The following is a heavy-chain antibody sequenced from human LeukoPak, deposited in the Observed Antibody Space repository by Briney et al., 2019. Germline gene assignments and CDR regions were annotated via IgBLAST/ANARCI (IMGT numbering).Heavy chain of an antibody. J-gene: IGHJ6*03. D-gene: IGHD3-10*01. V-gene: IGHV4-34*01. CDR2: VTHSGST. CDR1: GGSFSGYH. Sequence: QPSETLSLTCAVSGGSFSGYHWSWIRQSPDKGLEYIGEVTHSGSTDYNPSLKSRVTISVDTSKKEFSLRLKSVTAADTAVYYCARGVNYYGSGSFMYYYYYMDVWGNGTTVTVSS. CDR3: ARGVNYYGSGSFMYYYYYMDV.